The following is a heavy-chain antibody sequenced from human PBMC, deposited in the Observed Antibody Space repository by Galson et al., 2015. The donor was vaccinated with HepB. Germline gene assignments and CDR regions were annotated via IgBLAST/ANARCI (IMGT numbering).Heavy chain of an antibody. D-gene: IGHD2-21*02. V-gene: IGHV3-33*08. CDR1: GFTFSSYA. Sequence: SLRLSCAASGFTFSSYAMHWVRQAPGKGLEWVAVIWYDGSNKYYADSVKGRFTISRDNSKNTLYLQMNSLRADDTAVYYCARDLGRVVTAIFDYWGQGTLVTVSS. CDR2: IWYDGSNK. CDR3: ARDLGRVVTAIFDY. J-gene: IGHJ4*02.